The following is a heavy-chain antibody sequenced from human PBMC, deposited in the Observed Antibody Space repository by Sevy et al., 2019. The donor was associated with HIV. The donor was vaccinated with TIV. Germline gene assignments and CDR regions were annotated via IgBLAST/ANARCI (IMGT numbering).Heavy chain of an antibody. D-gene: IGHD5-12*01. Sequence: GGYLRLSCAASGFTFSSYGMNWVRQAPGKGLEWVAVMWYDGTNKYYADAVKGRFTISRDNSKNTLYLQMNSLRAEDTAVYYCARKWLRGGGDYYMDVWGKGTTVTVSS. CDR3: ARKWLRGGGDYYMDV. V-gene: IGHV3-33*08. CDR2: MWYDGTNK. CDR1: GFTFSSYG. J-gene: IGHJ6*03.